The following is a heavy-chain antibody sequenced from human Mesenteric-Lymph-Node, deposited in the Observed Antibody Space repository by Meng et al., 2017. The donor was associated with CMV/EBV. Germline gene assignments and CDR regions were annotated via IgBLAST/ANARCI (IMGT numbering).Heavy chain of an antibody. J-gene: IGHJ4*02. Sequence: CAASGFTFSSNDMSWVRQAPGKGLEWVSAISGSGNSKYYADSVKGRFTISRDNSKNTLYLQINSLRAEDTAVYYCAKDDRGVPNVDSWGQGTLVTVSS. CDR2: ISGSGNSK. D-gene: IGHD3-10*01. CDR3: AKDDRGVPNVDS. V-gene: IGHV3-23*01. CDR1: GFTFSSND.